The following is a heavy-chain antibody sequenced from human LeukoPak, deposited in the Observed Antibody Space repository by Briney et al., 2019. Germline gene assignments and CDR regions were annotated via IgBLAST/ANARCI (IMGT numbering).Heavy chain of an antibody. CDR1: GGSVSSGSYY. CDR2: VYYSGST. D-gene: IGHD2-15*01. CDR3: ARVSPDCSGGSCYIDY. V-gene: IGHV4-61*01. Sequence: SETLSLTCTVSGGSVSSGSYYWSWIRQPPGKGLEWIGYVYYSGSTDYNPSLKSRVTISVDTSKNQFSLKLSSVTAADTAVYYCARVSPDCSGGSCYIDYWGQGTLVTVSS. J-gene: IGHJ4*02.